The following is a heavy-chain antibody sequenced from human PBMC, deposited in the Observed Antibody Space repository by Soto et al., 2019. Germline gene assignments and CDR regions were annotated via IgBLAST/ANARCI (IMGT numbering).Heavy chain of an antibody. Sequence: GSLRLSCAASGFTFSSYGMHWVRQAPGKGLEWVAVIWYDGSNKYYADSVKGRFTISRDNSKNTLYLQMNSLRAEDTAVYYCASSARRHYFDYWGQGTLVTVSS. CDR1: GFTFSSYG. D-gene: IGHD6-19*01. CDR3: ASSARRHYFDY. V-gene: IGHV3-33*01. J-gene: IGHJ4*02. CDR2: IWYDGSNK.